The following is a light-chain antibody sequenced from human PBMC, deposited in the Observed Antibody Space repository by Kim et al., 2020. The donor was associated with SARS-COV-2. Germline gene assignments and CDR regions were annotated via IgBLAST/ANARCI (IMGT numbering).Light chain of an antibody. V-gene: IGKV1-27*01. CDR1: QDIANS. CDR3: KKYNSAPWT. Sequence: DIQMTQSPSSLSASVGDRVTITCRASQDIANSLAWYQQKPGTVPKVLIYAASTLQSGVPSRFSGSGSGTEFTLTIGSLQTEDVATYYCKKYNSAPWTFGPGTKVDIK. J-gene: IGKJ1*01. CDR2: AAS.